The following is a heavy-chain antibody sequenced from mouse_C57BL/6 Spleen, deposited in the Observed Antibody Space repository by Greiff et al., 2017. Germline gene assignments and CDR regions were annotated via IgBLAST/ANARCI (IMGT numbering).Heavy chain of an antibody. Sequence: QVQLQQSGPGLVQPSQSLSITCTVSGFSLTSYGVHWVRQPPGKGLEWLGVIWSGGSTDYNAAFLSRLSISKDNSKSQVFFKMNSLQADDTAIYYCAKIPSNGAMDYWGQGTSVTVSS. CDR2: IWSGGST. V-gene: IGHV2-4*01. CDR1: GFSLTSYG. D-gene: IGHD2-10*02. CDR3: AKIPSNGAMDY. J-gene: IGHJ4*01.